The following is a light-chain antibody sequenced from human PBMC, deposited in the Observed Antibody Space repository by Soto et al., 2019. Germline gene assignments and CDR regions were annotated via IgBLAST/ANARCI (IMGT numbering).Light chain of an antibody. V-gene: IGLV2-8*01. J-gene: IGLJ1*01. CDR1: SNDIGAFNY. CDR2: EVT. CDR3: TSYAGNNNYV. Sequence: QSVLTQPPSASGSPGQSVTISCAGTSNDIGAFNYVSWYQQHPGKAPKLMIYEVTKRPSGVPDRFSGSKSGYTASLTVSGLQADDEADYYCTSYAGNNNYVFGTGTQLTVL.